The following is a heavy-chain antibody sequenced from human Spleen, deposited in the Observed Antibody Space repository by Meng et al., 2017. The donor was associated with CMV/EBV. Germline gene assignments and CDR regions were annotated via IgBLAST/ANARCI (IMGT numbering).Heavy chain of an antibody. D-gene: IGHD1-7*01. CDR3: ARSLELRSNTFDY. CDR2: IYHSGST. J-gene: IGHJ4*02. Sequence: SETLSLTCTVSGDSISSGYYWGWIRQPPGKGLEWIGSIYHSGSTYYNPSLKSRVTISVDTSKNQFSLKLSSVTAADTAVYYCARSLELRSNTFDYWGQGTLVTVSS. V-gene: IGHV4-38-2*02. CDR1: GDSISSGYY.